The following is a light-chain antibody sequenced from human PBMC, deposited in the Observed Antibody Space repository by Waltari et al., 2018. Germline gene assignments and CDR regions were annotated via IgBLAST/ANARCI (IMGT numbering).Light chain of an antibody. CDR2: DVS. V-gene: IGLV2-14*03. Sequence: QSALTQPASVSGSPGQSITISCTGISSDVGSYNSVSWYQDHPGQGPKVIIYDVSDRRSGVSARFSGSKSGNTASLTISGLQAEDEADYYCSSQSSNNVVLFGGGTKVTVL. CDR3: SSQSSNNVVL. CDR1: SSDVGSYNS. J-gene: IGLJ3*02.